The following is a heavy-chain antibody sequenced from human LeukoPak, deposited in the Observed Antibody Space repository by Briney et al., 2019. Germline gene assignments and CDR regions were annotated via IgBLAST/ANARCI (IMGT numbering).Heavy chain of an antibody. Sequence: GESLKISCKGSGYSFTSYWIGWVRQMPGKGLEWMGIIYPGDSDTRYSPSFQGQVTISADKSISTAYLQWSSLKASDTAMYYCARPTGGYRTGGVCYRGYYFDYWGQGTLVTVSS. CDR1: GYSFTSYW. V-gene: IGHV5-51*01. CDR2: IYPGDSDT. J-gene: IGHJ4*02. D-gene: IGHD2-8*02. CDR3: ARPTGGYRTGGVCYRGYYFDY.